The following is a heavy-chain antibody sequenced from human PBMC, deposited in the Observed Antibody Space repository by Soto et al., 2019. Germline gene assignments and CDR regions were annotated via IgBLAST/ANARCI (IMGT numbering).Heavy chain of an antibody. CDR3: EKKLPGRRASDC. CDR1: VFTFSTYA. D-gene: IGHD1-26*01. Sequence: PGGSLRLSCAASVFTFSTYAMTCVRQAPGKGLEWVSSISTNSGTTSYADSVKGRFTISRDNSKNTLYLQMNSLRAEDTAVYYCEKKLPGRRASDCRGQGPLVTVSS. V-gene: IGHV3-23*01. CDR2: ISTNSGTT. J-gene: IGHJ4*02.